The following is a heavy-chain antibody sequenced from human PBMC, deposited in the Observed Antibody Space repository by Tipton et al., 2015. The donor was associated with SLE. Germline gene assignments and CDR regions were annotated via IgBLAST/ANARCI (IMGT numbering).Heavy chain of an antibody. V-gene: IGHV3-30*04. CDR3: ARDGFMDYYYYYRDV. Sequence: SLRLSCAASGFTFSSYAMHWVRQAPGKGLEWVAVISYDGSNKYYADSVKGRFTISRDNSKNTLYLQMNSLRAEDTAVYYCARDGFMDYYYYYRDVWGKGTTVTVSS. D-gene: IGHD3-10*01. CDR1: GFTFSSYA. J-gene: IGHJ6*03. CDR2: ISYDGSNK.